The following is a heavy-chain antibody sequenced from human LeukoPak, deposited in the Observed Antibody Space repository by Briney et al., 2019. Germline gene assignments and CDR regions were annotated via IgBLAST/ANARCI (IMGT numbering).Heavy chain of an antibody. D-gene: IGHD2-8*01. CDR2: ISDDGRHN. V-gene: IGHV3-30*04. Sequence: GGSLRLSCAASGFTFSTYAMNWVRQAPGKGLEWVAVISDDGRHNYYADSVKGRFTISRDNSKSTPYLQMNGLRDDDSAAYFCARVYLERLTAGYFDHWGQGTQVTVSP. CDR1: GFTFSTYA. J-gene: IGHJ4*02. CDR3: ARVYLERLTAGYFDH.